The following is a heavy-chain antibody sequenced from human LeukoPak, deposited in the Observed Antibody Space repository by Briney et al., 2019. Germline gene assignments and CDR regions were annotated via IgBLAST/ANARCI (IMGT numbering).Heavy chain of an antibody. Sequence: GGSLRLSCAASGFSISTYWIHWVRQAPGKGLVWVSRINPDGSTTYYADSVKGRITISRDNAKNSLYLQMNSLRAEDTAVYYCAELGITMIGGVWGKGTTVTISS. D-gene: IGHD3-10*02. CDR1: GFSISTYW. J-gene: IGHJ6*04. CDR2: INPDGSTT. CDR3: AELGITMIGGV. V-gene: IGHV3-74*01.